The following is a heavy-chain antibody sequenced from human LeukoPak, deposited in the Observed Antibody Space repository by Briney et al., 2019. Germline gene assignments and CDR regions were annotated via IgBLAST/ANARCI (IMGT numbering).Heavy chain of an antibody. V-gene: IGHV3-23*01. CDR1: GITFNNYA. CDR2: ISGSGGST. J-gene: IGHJ4*02. Sequence: GGSLRLSCVASGITFNNYAMSWVRQGPGMGLEWVSAISGSGGSTYFADSVKGRFTISRDTSKSTLYLQMNSLRAEDTAVYYCAKNNMDRYYFDFWGQGTLVTVSS. D-gene: IGHD1-14*01. CDR3: AKNNMDRYYFDF.